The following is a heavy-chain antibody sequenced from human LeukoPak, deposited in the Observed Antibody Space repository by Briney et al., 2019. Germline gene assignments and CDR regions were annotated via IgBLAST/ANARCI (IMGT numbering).Heavy chain of an antibody. CDR3: ARDSALAALTGYSSGWYNY. V-gene: IGHV1-18*01. J-gene: IGHJ4*02. CDR1: GYTFTSYG. D-gene: IGHD6-19*01. CDR2: ISAYNGNT. Sequence: ASVKVSCKASGYTFTSYGISWVRQAPGQGLEWMGWISAYNGNTNYAQKLQGGVTMTTDTSTSTAYMELRSLRSDDTAVYYCARDSALAALTGYSSGWYNYWGQGTLVTVSS.